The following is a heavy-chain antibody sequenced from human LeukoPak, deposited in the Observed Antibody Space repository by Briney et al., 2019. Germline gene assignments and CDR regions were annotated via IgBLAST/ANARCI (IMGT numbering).Heavy chain of an antibody. D-gene: IGHD3-3*02. CDR1: GGSFSGYY. CDR3: ARDRSHFWSGFLSYNWFDP. V-gene: IGHV4-34*01. CDR2: INHSGST. J-gene: IGHJ5*02. Sequence: SETLSLTCAVYGGSFSGYYWSWIRQPPGKRWEWIGEINHSGSTNYNPSLKSRVTISVDTSKNQFSLKLSSVTAADTAVPYCARDRSHFWSGFLSYNWFDPWGQGTLVTVSS.